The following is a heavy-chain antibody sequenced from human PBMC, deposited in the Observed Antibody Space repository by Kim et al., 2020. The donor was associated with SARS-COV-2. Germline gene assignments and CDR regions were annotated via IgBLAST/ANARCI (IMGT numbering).Heavy chain of an antibody. D-gene: IGHD3-3*01. J-gene: IGHJ5*02. CDR3: ARAQKWWPSQSITIFGAKAVLDWFDP. Sequence: SVKVSCKASGGTFSSYAISWVRQAPGQGLEWMGGIIPIFGTANYAQKFQGRVTITADESTSTAYMELSSLRSEDMAVYYCARAQKWWPSQSITIFGAKAVLDWFDPWGQGTLVTVSS. CDR1: GGTFSSYA. CDR2: IIPIFGTA. V-gene: IGHV1-69*13.